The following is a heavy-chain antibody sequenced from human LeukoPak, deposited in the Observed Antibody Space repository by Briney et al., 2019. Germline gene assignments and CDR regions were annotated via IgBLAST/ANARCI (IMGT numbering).Heavy chain of an antibody. CDR2: ISYTGTP. CDR3: ARYSSGAYYFDY. CDR1: GGSINSYY. V-gene: IGHV4-59*01. D-gene: IGHD2-15*01. J-gene: IGHJ4*02. Sequence: PSETLSLTCNVSGGSINSYYWSWIRQPPGRGLEWIGCISYTGTPYYNPSLNSRVTISADMSKNQLSLKLTSVTAADTAVYHCARYSSGAYYFDYWGQGTLVTVSS.